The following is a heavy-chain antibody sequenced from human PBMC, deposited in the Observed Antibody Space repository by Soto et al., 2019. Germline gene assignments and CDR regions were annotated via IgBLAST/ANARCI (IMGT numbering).Heavy chain of an antibody. CDR2: ISGSGAST. CDR3: AKDVGGPGLQNHIDH. Sequence: SGGSLRLSCAASGFMFSSYAMSWVRQAPGKGLEWVSGISGSGASTYYAESVKGRFTISRDNSKNTLYLQMNSLRAEDTAVYYCAKDVGGPGLQNHIDHWGQGTPVTVSS. J-gene: IGHJ4*02. CDR1: GFMFSSYA. D-gene: IGHD2-15*01. V-gene: IGHV3-23*01.